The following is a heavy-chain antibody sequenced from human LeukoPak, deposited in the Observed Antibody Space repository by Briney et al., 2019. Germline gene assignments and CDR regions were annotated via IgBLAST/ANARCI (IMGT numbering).Heavy chain of an antibody. Sequence: SETLSLTCTVSGGSISSYYWSWIRQPPGKGLEWIGYIYYSGSTNYNPSLKSRVTISVDTSKNQFSLKLSSVTAADTAVYYCARRVFVAKYSSGWFFDYWGQGTLVTVSS. CDR1: GGSISSYY. D-gene: IGHD6-19*01. V-gene: IGHV4-59*08. J-gene: IGHJ4*02. CDR3: ARRVFVAKYSSGWFFDY. CDR2: IYYSGST.